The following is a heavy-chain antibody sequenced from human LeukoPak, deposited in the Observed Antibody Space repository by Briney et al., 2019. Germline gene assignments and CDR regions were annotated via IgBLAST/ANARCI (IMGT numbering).Heavy chain of an antibody. D-gene: IGHD1-26*01. J-gene: IGHJ4*02. CDR2: ININSGNT. V-gene: IGHV1-8*01. Sequence: ASVKVSYKASGYTFTNYDINWVRQATGQGLEWMGWININSGNTGYAQKFQGRVTMTRDTSISTAYMEVSSLRYDDTAVYYCARVTGSIDYWGQGTLVTVSS. CDR3: ARVTGSIDY. CDR1: GYTFTNYD.